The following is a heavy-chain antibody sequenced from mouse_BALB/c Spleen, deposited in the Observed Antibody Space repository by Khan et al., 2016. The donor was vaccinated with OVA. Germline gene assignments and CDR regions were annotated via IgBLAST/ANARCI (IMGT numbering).Heavy chain of an antibody. Sequence: QVQLKESGPELVKPGASVKISCKASGYTFTAYDINWVKQRPGQGLEWIGWIYPGDGSTQYNEDFKGKATLTADRSSNTAYMQLSSLTSENSAVYFCARDGLRGVAMDYWGQGTSVSVSS. CDR2: IYPGDGST. CDR3: ARDGLRGVAMDY. CDR1: GYTFTAYD. D-gene: IGHD2-4*01. J-gene: IGHJ4*01. V-gene: IGHV1S56*01.